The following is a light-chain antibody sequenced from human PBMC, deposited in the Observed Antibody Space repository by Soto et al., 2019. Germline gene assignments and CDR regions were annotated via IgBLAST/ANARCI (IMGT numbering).Light chain of an antibody. CDR3: AAWDDSLNGWV. CDR2: SNN. CDR1: SSNIGSNT. J-gene: IGLJ3*02. V-gene: IGLV1-44*01. Sequence: QSVLTQPPSASGTPGQRVTISCSGSSSNIGSNTVNWYQQLPGTAPKLLIYSNNQRPSGVPDRFSGSKSGTSASLAISGLQSDDEADYYCAAWDDSLNGWVFGGGTKVNVL.